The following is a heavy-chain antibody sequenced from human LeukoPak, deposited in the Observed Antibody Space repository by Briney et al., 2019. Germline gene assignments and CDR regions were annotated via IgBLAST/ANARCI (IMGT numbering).Heavy chain of an antibody. CDR1: DSSISSTSY. CDR2: IYHSGGT. CDR3: ARSDSSGYFDY. D-gene: IGHD3-22*01. V-gene: IGHV4-38-2*01. Sequence: PSETLSLTCAVSDSSISSTSYWGWIRQPPGKGLEWIGSIYHSGGTVYNPSLKSRVTISVDTSKKQFSLKLTSVTAADTAVYYCARSDSSGYFDYWGQGTLVTVSS. J-gene: IGHJ4*02.